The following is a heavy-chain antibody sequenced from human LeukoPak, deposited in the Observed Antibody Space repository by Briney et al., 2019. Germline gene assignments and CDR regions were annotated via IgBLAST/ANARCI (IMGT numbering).Heavy chain of an antibody. V-gene: IGHV4-34*01. J-gene: IGHJ6*03. CDR2: INHSGST. Sequence: PSETLSLTCAVYGGSFSGYYWSWIRQPPGKGLEWIGEINHSGSTNYNPSLKSRVTISVDTSKNQFSLKLSSVTAADTAVYYCASSPAAAGTWYYYMDVWGKGTTVTVSS. CDR1: GGSFSGYY. CDR3: ASSPAAAGTWYYYMDV. D-gene: IGHD6-13*01.